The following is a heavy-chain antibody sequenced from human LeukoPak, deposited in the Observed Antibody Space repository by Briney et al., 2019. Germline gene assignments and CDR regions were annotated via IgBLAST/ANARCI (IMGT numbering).Heavy chain of an antibody. CDR2: INHSGST. J-gene: IGHJ4*02. CDR1: GGSFSGYY. D-gene: IGHD2-15*01. Sequence: SETLSLTCAVYGGSFSGYYWSWIRQPPGKGLEWIGEINHSGSTNYNPSLKSRVTISVDTSKNQFSLKLSSVTAADTAVYYCAREVCSGGSCYEEWGQGTLVTVSS. V-gene: IGHV4-34*01. CDR3: AREVCSGGSCYEE.